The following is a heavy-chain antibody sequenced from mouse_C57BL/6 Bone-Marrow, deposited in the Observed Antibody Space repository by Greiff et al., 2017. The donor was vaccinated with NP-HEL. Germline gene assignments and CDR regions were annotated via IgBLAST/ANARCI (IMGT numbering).Heavy chain of an antibody. CDR1: GHTFTSYW. D-gene: IGHD2-5*01. Sequence: QVQLQQPGAELVMPGASVKLSCKASGHTFTSYWMHWVKQRPGQGLEWFGEIDPSDSYTNYNQKFKGKSTLTVDKSSSTAYMQLSSLTSEDSAVYYCARKNSSNPYAMDYWGQGTSVTVSS. V-gene: IGHV1-69*01. CDR3: ARKNSSNPYAMDY. J-gene: IGHJ4*01. CDR2: IDPSDSYT.